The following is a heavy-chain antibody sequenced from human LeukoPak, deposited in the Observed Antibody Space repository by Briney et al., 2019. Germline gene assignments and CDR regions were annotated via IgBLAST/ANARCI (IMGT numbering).Heavy chain of an antibody. Sequence: GGSLGLSCAASGFTFSSYSMNWVRQAPGKGLEWVSSISSSSSYIYYADSVKGRFTISRDNAKNSLYLQMNSLRAADTAVYYCAREPGGIAAAGAFDYWGQGTLVTVSS. D-gene: IGHD6-13*01. CDR2: ISSSSSYI. CDR1: GFTFSSYS. V-gene: IGHV3-21*01. J-gene: IGHJ4*02. CDR3: AREPGGIAAAGAFDY.